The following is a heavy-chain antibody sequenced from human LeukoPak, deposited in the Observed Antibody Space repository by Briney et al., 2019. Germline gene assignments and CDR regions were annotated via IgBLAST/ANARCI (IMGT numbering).Heavy chain of an antibody. CDR3: ARHPSRSIAARRAY. CDR2: IYYSGST. J-gene: IGHJ4*02. D-gene: IGHD6-6*01. V-gene: IGHV4-39*01. CDR1: GGSISSSSYY. Sequence: SETLSLTCTVSGGSISSSSYYWGWIRQPPGKGLEWIGSIYYSGSTYYNPSLKSRVTISVDTSKNQFSLKLSSVTAAGTAVYYCARHPSRSIAARRAYWGQGTLVTVSS.